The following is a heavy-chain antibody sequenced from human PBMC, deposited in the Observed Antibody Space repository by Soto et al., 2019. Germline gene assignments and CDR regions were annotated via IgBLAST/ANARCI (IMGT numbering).Heavy chain of an antibody. CDR1: GYTFTSYG. V-gene: IGHV1-18*01. CDR2: ISAYNGNT. Sequence: ASVKVSCKASGYTFTSYGISWVRQAPGQGLEWMGWISAYNGNTSYAQKIQGRVTMTRDTSIRTVYMELSSLRSDDTAVYYCARESGGATATLDYYYFYMDVWGKGTTVTVSS. D-gene: IGHD5-12*01. J-gene: IGHJ6*03. CDR3: ARESGGATATLDYYYFYMDV.